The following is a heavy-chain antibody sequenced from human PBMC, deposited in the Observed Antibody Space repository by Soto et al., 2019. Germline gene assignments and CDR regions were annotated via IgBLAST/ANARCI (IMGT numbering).Heavy chain of an antibody. Sequence: EVQLLESGGGLVQPGGSLRLSCAASGFTFSSYAMSWVRQAPGKGLEWVSAISGSGGSTYYADSVKGRFTISRDNSKTTRYLQMNSLRAEDTAVYYCAKDGPYITMIVVPRPYVCDPWVQGTLVTFSS. V-gene: IGHV3-23*01. CDR1: GFTFSSYA. J-gene: IGHJ5*02. CDR3: AKDGPYITMIVVPRPYVCDP. CDR2: ISGSGGST. D-gene: IGHD3-22*01.